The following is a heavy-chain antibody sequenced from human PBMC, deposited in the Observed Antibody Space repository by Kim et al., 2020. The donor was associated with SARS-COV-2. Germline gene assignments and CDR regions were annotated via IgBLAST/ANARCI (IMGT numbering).Heavy chain of an antibody. CDR1: GFTFNILG. V-gene: IGHV3-23*01. Sequence: GGSLRLSCATSGFTFNILGMSWVRQPPGKGLEWVSSISADGDYTFYPDSVKGRIIISRDNSKNTMSLQMISLRAGDTAVYYCATYCSNPNCYSFRWASHWFDPRGQGTLVTVSS. D-gene: IGHD2-21*01. CDR3: ATYCSNPNCYSFRWASHWFDP. J-gene: IGHJ5*02. CDR2: ISADGDYT.